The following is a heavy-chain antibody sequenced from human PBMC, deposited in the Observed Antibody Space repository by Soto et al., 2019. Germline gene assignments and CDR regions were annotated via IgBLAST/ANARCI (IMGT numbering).Heavy chain of an antibody. J-gene: IGHJ4*02. CDR3: ARSRRDCNDENCYSDYDY. D-gene: IGHD2-21*01. V-gene: IGHV1-18*01. CDR2: IIPYSGNT. Sequence: ASVKVSCKASGYIFTNFGITWVRQAPGQGFEWMGWIIPYSGNTKYAQKLQGRVTMATDTSTSTAYMELRNLRSDDTAVYYCARSRRDCNDENCYSDYDYCGQGTPVTVSS. CDR1: GYIFTNFG.